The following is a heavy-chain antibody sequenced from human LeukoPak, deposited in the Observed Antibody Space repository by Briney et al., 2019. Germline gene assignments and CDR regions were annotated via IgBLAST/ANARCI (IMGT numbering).Heavy chain of an antibody. J-gene: IGHJ4*02. D-gene: IGHD4-17*01. CDR1: GFTFSSYE. V-gene: IGHV3-48*03. CDR2: ISSSGSTM. CDR3: ARDQAGYGDYVFDY. Sequence: GGSLRLSCAASGFTFSSYEMNWVRQAPGKGLEWVSYISSSGSTMYYADSVKGRFTISRDNAKKSLSLQMNSLRAEDTAVYYCARDQAGYGDYVFDYWGQGTLVTVSS.